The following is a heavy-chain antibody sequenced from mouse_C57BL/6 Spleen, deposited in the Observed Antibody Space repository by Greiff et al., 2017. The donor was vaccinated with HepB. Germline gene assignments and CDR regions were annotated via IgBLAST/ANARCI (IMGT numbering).Heavy chain of an antibody. J-gene: IGHJ4*01. V-gene: IGHV1-69*01. Sequence: QVQLQQPGAELVMPGASVKLSCKASGYTFTSYWMHWVKQRPGQGLEWIGEIDPSDSYTNYNQKFKGKSTLTVDKSSSTAYMQLSSLTSEDSAVYYCARSGVVPNYYAMDYWGQGTSVTVSS. CDR3: ARSGVVPNYYAMDY. D-gene: IGHD1-1*01. CDR1: GYTFTSYW. CDR2: IDPSDSYT.